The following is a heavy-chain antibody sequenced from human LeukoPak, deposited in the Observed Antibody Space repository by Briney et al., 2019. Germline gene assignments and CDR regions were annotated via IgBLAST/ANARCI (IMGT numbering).Heavy chain of an antibody. Sequence: SETLSLTCTVSGVSISSGGYHWSGIRQHPEKGLVCIGYIYYSGSTYYNPSLKSRVSISVDTSKNQFSLKLNSVTVADTAVYYCAREADSGTYARYGMDVWGQGTTVTVSS. CDR3: AREADSGTYARYGMDV. V-gene: IGHV4-31*03. D-gene: IGHD1-26*01. CDR1: GVSISSGGYH. CDR2: IYYSGST. J-gene: IGHJ6*01.